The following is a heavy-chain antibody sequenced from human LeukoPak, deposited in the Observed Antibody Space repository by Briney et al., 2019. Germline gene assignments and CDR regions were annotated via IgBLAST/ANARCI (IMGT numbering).Heavy chain of an antibody. D-gene: IGHD6-13*01. CDR2: INAGNGNT. Sequence: GASVKVSCKASGYTFTSYAMHWVRQAPGQRLEWMGWINAGNGNTKYSQKFQGRVTITRDTSASTAYMELSSLRSEDTAAYYCARADWAAAGNYWGQGTLVTVSS. CDR3: ARADWAAAGNY. V-gene: IGHV1-3*01. CDR1: GYTFTSYA. J-gene: IGHJ4*02.